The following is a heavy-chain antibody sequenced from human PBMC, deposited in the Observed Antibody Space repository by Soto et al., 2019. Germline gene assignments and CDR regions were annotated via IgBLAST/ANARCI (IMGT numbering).Heavy chain of an antibody. Sequence: EVQLLESGGGLGQPGGSLRLACAASGFTFNNYAMNWVRQAPGRGLEWVSIISPNGDSTYYADSVKGRFTISRDNSKNTVFLQMNSLRAEDTAIYFCAKVRLTDYLRYAPHLWGQGTLVTVSS. CDR2: ISPNGDST. CDR1: GFTFNNYA. J-gene: IGHJ3*01. D-gene: IGHD2-8*01. V-gene: IGHV3-23*01. CDR3: AKVRLTDYLRYAPHL.